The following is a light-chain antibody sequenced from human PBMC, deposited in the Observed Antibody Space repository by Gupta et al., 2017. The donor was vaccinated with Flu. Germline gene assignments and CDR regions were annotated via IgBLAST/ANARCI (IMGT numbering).Light chain of an antibody. Sequence: QSALTQPASVSGSPGQSTTISCTGTSSDVGGYNYVSWYQQHPGKAPKLMIYEVSNRPSGVSNRFSGSKSGNTASLTISGRQAEDEADYYCSSYTSSTDVVFGGGTKLTVL. J-gene: IGLJ2*01. CDR2: EVS. V-gene: IGLV2-14*01. CDR3: SSYTSSTDVV. CDR1: SSDVGGYNY.